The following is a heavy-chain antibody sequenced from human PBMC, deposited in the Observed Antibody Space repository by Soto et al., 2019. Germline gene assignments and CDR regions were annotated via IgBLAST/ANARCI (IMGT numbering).Heavy chain of an antibody. CDR3: ANIVVVPAAISSRYYGMDV. D-gene: IGHD2-2*01. V-gene: IGHV3-23*01. CDR2: ISGSGGST. J-gene: IGHJ6*02. Sequence: ELQLLESGGGLVQPGGSLRLSCAASGFTFSSYAMSWVRQAPGKGLQWVSAISGSGGSTYYADSVKGRFTISRDNSKNTLYLQMNSLRAEDTAVYYCANIVVVPAAISSRYYGMDVWGQGTTVTVSS. CDR1: GFTFSSYA.